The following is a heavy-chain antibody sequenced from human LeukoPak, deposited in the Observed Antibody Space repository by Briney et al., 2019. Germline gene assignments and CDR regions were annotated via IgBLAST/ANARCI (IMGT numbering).Heavy chain of an antibody. V-gene: IGHV1-69*02. CDR2: IIPILGIA. Sequence: SVKVSCKASGGTFSSYTISWVRQTPGQGLEWMGRIIPILGIANYAQKFHGRGTITADKSTSTAYMELSSLRSEDTAVYYCARVSRYCSSTSRPPALGYWGQGTLVTVSS. CDR1: GGTFSSYT. CDR3: ARVSRYCSSTSRPPALGY. J-gene: IGHJ4*02. D-gene: IGHD2-2*01.